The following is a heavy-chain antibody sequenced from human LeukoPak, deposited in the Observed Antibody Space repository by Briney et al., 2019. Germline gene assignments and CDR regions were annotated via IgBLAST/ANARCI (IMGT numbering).Heavy chain of an antibody. D-gene: IGHD3-10*01. Sequence: PSETLSLTCTASGGSISSYYWSWIRQPAGKGLEWIGRIYTSGSTNYNPSLKSRVTMSVDTSKNQFSLKLSSVTAADTAVYYCARDGSYGSGSSPLLYYYYGMDVWGQGTTVTVSS. CDR1: GGSISSYY. CDR2: IYTSGST. J-gene: IGHJ6*02. V-gene: IGHV4-4*07. CDR3: ARDGSYGSGSSPLLYYYYGMDV.